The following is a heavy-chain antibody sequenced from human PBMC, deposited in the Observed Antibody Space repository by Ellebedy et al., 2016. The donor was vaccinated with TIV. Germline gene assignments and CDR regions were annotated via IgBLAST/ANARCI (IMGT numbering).Heavy chain of an antibody. V-gene: IGHV3-30*02. CDR3: AKGAIQRGVYCFDY. D-gene: IGHD3-10*01. CDR2: IRYDGSNQ. J-gene: IGHJ4*02. CDR1: GFTLSSVV. Sequence: GESLKISCAASGFTLSSVVMHWVRQAPGKGLEWVASIRYDGSNQYYADSVKGRFTISRDTSKNTVYLQMNSPRAEETAVYYCAKGAIQRGVYCFDYWGQGALVTVSS.